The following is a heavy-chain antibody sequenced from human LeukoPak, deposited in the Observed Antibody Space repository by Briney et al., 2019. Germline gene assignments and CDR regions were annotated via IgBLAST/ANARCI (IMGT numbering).Heavy chain of an antibody. D-gene: IGHD5-18*01. J-gene: IGHJ4*02. CDR1: GFTFSSYL. CDR3: ARDLGYSYGLGY. CDR2: IKQDGSEK. Sequence: GGSLRLSCAASGFTFSSYLMSWGRQAPGKGLEWVANIKQDGSEKYYVDSVKGRFTISRDNAKNSLYLQMNSLRAEDTALYYCARDLGYSYGLGYWGQGTLVTVSS. V-gene: IGHV3-7*03.